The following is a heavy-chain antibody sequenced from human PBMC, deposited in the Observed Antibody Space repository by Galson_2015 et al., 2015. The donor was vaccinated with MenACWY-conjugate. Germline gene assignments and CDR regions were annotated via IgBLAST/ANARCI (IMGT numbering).Heavy chain of an antibody. D-gene: IGHD1-26*01. J-gene: IGHJ4*02. Sequence: SLRLSCAASGFSVSSNFMTWVRQAPGKGLEWVSVIYSDALGATTHYSDSVKGRFTSSRDNSKNTLYLQMNSLRVEDTAVYYCAREGRLVGSSSDLDSWGQGPLATVSS. CDR2: IYSDALGATT. CDR1: GFSVSSNF. V-gene: IGHV3-53*01. CDR3: AREGRLVGSSSDLDS.